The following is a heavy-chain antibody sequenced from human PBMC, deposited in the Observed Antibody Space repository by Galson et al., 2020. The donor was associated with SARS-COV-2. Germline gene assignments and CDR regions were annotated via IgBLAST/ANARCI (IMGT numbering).Heavy chain of an antibody. J-gene: IGHJ4*02. V-gene: IGHV3-30*03. CDR1: GFTFSSYG. D-gene: IGHD2-2*01. CDR2: ISYDGSNK. CDR3: ATQLLFSFDY. Sequence: GESLKISCAASGFTFSSYGMHWVRQAPGKGLEWVAVISYDGSNKYYADSVKGLFTISRDNSKNTLYLQMNSLRAEDTAVYYCATQLLFSFDYWGQGTLVTVSS.